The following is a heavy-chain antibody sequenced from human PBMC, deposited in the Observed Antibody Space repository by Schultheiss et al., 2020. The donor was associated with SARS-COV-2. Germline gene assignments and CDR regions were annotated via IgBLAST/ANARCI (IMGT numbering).Heavy chain of an antibody. Sequence: GGSLRLSCAASGFTFSSYWMHWVRQAPGKGLVWVSRINSDGSSTSYADSVKGRFTISRDNAKNSLYLQMNSLRAEDTALYYCAKDISYSRSYDGGGWFDPWGQGTLVTVSS. CDR2: INSDGSST. CDR3: AKDISYSRSYDGGGWFDP. CDR1: GFTFSSYW. J-gene: IGHJ5*02. V-gene: IGHV3-74*01. D-gene: IGHD1-26*01.